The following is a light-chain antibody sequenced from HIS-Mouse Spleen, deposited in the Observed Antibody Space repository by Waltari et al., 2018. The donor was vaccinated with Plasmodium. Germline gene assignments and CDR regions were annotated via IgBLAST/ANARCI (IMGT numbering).Light chain of an antibody. Sequence: EIVLTQSAATLCLSPGERATLSCRASQSVSIYLAWYQQNPGQAPRLLIYDASNRATGIPARFSGSGSGTDFTLTISSLEPEDFAVYYCQQRSNWPALTFGGGTKVEIK. J-gene: IGKJ4*01. CDR1: QSVSIY. V-gene: IGKV3-11*01. CDR3: QQRSNWPALT. CDR2: DAS.